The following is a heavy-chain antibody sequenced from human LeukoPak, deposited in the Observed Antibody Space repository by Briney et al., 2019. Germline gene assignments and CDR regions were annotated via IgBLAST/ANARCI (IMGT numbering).Heavy chain of an antibody. CDR3: ARSMTTVTTEGSYYYGMDV. CDR2: ISGSGGST. V-gene: IGHV3-23*01. Sequence: GRSLRLSCAVTGLTFTTSAVTWGRQAPGKWRGWVISISGSGGSTYHGDSVKGRSTISRENSKNTVYLHMNSLRDDDTATYYCARSMTTVTTEGSYYYGMDVWGQGTTVTVSS. D-gene: IGHD4-17*01. J-gene: IGHJ6*02. CDR1: GLTFTTSA.